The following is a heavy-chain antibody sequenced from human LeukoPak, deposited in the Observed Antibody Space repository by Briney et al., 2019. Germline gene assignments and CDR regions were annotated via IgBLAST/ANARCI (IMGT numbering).Heavy chain of an antibody. V-gene: IGHV1-2*02. D-gene: IGHD4-11*01. CDR1: GYTFTAYY. J-gene: IGHJ1*01. CDR2: INPNSGGT. Sequence: ASVKVSCTTSGYTFTAYYIHSVRQAPGQGLEWMGWINPNSGGTKYAQNFQGRVTMTSDTSTSTAYMELSSLRSDDTAICYCARVFNNYANPADYLQHWGQGTLVTVSA. CDR3: ARVFNNYANPADYLQH.